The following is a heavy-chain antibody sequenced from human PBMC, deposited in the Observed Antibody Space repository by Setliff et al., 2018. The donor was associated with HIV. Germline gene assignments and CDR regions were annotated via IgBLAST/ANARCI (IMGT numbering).Heavy chain of an antibody. CDR2: INPSGGGT. J-gene: IGHJ4*02. D-gene: IGHD3-22*01. CDR1: DYSFTNYY. CDR3: VRGMTSYDSSGYSIPYYFDY. Sequence: ASVKVSCKASDYSFTNYYMNWVRQAPGQGLEWMGIINPSGGGTTYAQKFQGRVTMTRDTSTDTLYMDLSSLTSEDTAVYYCVRGMTSYDSSGYSIPYYFDYWGQGTLVTVSS. V-gene: IGHV1-46*01.